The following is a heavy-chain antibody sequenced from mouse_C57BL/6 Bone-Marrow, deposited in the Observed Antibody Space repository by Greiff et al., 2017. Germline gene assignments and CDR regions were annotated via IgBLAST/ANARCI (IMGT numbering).Heavy chain of an antibody. Sequence: VQLQQSGAELVMPGASVKLSCKASGYTFTSYWMHWVKQRPGQGLEWIGEIDPSDSYTNYNQKFKGKSTLTVDKSSSTAYMQLSSLTSADSAVYYCARTAYYSNYDAMDYWGQGTSVTVSS. CDR1: GYTFTSYW. V-gene: IGHV1-69*01. CDR3: ARTAYYSNYDAMDY. CDR2: IDPSDSYT. D-gene: IGHD2-5*01. J-gene: IGHJ4*01.